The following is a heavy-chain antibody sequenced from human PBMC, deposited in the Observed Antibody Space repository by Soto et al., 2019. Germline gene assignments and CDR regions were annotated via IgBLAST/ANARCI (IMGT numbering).Heavy chain of an antibody. D-gene: IGHD2-15*01. CDR3: ASQWLYGYFDY. V-gene: IGHV3-30*03. J-gene: IGHJ4*02. CDR1: GFTFSSYS. CDR2: ITYDGSTI. Sequence: GGSLRLSCAASGFTFSSYSMNWVRQAPGKGLEWVAVITYDGSTIYYADSVKGRFTISRDNSKNTLYLQMNSLRAEDTAVYYCASQWLYGYFDYWGQGTLVTVSS.